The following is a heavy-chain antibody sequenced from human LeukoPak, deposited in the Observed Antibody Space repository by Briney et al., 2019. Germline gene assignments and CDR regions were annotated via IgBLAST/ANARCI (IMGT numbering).Heavy chain of an antibody. Sequence: PGGSLRLSRAASGFTFSNYAMSWVRQAPGKGLEWVANIKQDGSEKYYVDSVKGRFTISRDNAKNSLFLQMSSLTAEDTAVYYCVKMARLADNWGQGTLVTVSS. D-gene: IGHD6-6*01. CDR1: GFTFSNYA. J-gene: IGHJ4*02. V-gene: IGHV3-7*01. CDR2: IKQDGSEK. CDR3: VKMARLADN.